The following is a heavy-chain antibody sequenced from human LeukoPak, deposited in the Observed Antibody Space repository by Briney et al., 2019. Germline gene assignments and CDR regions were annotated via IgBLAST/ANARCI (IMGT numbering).Heavy chain of an antibody. Sequence: GGSLKLSCAASGFTFSSYAMSWVRQAPGKGLEWVSAISGSGGSTYYADSVKGRFTISRDNSKNTLYLQMNSLRAEDTAVYYCAKDLYYGSGSYYNGYWGQGTLVTVSS. CDR3: AKDLYYGSGSYYNGY. J-gene: IGHJ4*02. CDR2: ISGSGGST. V-gene: IGHV3-23*01. D-gene: IGHD3-10*01. CDR1: GFTFSSYA.